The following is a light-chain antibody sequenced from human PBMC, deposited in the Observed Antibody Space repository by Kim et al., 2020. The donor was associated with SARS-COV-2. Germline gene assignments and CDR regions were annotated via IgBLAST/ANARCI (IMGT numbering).Light chain of an antibody. Sequence: GQSITISCTGTSSDVGAYNYVSWYQQLPGKAPQLMIYDVTNRPSGVSNRFSGSKSGNTASLTISGLQAEDEADYYCSSFATSSTPVFGGGTKLTVL. J-gene: IGLJ2*01. CDR1: SSDVGAYNY. CDR3: SSFATSSTPV. CDR2: DVT. V-gene: IGLV2-14*03.